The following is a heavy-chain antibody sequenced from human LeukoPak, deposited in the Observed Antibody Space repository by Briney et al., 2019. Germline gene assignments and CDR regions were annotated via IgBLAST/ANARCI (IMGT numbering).Heavy chain of an antibody. CDR2: ISPNNGNT. D-gene: IGHD5-12*01. CDR3: ARILDSGNDLIDH. Sequence: GASVKVSGMASGYSFTRFGITWVRQAPGQGLEWMGWISPNNGNTIYAQKFQGRVTMTTDTSSITAYMELRSLRSDDTAIYYCARILDSGNDLIDHWGQGTLVTVSS. CDR1: GYSFTRFG. V-gene: IGHV1-18*01. J-gene: IGHJ4*02.